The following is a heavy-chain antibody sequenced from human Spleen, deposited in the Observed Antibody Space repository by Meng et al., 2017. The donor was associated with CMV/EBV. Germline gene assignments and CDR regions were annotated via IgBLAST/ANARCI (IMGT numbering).Heavy chain of an antibody. CDR1: GYSISSTNW. CDR3: VISSHN. J-gene: IGHJ4*02. V-gene: IGHV4-28*01. D-gene: IGHD3-3*02. CDR2: IYYRGST. Sequence: QVPLQESGPGLVKPSDTLSLTCAVSGYSISSTNWWGWIRQPPGKGLEWIGYIYYRGSTNYNPSLKSRISMSVDMSKNQFSLKVNSVTAADTAIYYCVISSHNWGQGTLVTVSS.